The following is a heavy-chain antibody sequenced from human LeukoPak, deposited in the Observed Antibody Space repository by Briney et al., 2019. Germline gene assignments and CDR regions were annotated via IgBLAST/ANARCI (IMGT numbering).Heavy chain of an antibody. D-gene: IGHD6-19*01. Sequence: GGSLRLSCAASGFTFSRYDMHWVRQAPGKGLEWVAFIRYDGSSKYYADSVKGRFTISRDNSKNMQYLQMSSLRAEDTAVYYCARLRGATVAHNWFDPWGQGTLVTVSS. CDR1: GFTFSRYD. CDR3: ARLRGATVAHNWFDP. CDR2: IRYDGSSK. V-gene: IGHV3-30*02. J-gene: IGHJ5*02.